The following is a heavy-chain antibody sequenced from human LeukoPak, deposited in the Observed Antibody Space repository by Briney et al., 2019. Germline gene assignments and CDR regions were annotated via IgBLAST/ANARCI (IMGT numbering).Heavy chain of an antibody. CDR2: INHSGST. J-gene: IGHJ4*02. V-gene: IGHV4-34*01. D-gene: IGHD6-19*01. CDR1: GGSFSGYY. Sequence: SETLSLTCAVYGGSFSGYYWSWIRQPPGKGLEWIGEINHSGSTNYNPSLKSRVTISVDTSKNQFSLKLSSVTAADTAVYYCARAKKQWLVPPVPYYFDYWAREPWSPSPQ. CDR3: ARAKKQWLVPPVPYYFDY.